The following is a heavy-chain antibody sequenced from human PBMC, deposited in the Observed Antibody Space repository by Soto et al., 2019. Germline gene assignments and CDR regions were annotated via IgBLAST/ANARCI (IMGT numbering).Heavy chain of an antibody. Sequence: SETLSLTCTVSGGSISSGGYYWSWIRQHPGKGLEWIGYIYYSGSTYYNPSLKSRVTISVATSQNQFSLKLSSVTAADTAVYYCARVFSDSSSFFDPWGQGTLVTVSS. CDR1: GGSISSGGYY. CDR3: ARVFSDSSSFFDP. D-gene: IGHD6-13*01. CDR2: IYYSGST. J-gene: IGHJ5*02. V-gene: IGHV4-31*03.